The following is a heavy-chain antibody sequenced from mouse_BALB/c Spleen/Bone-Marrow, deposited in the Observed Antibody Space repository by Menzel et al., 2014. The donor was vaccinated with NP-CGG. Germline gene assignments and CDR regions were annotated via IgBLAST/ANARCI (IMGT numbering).Heavy chain of an antibody. J-gene: IGHJ3*01. CDR2: ISPYNDYT. CDR1: GYTFTNHH. CDR3: AREDYGAWFPY. Sequence: QVKLKQSGAELVRPGASVKISCKAFGYTFTNHHINWVKQGPGQGLDWIGYISPYNDYTSYNQKFKGKATLTVDKSSSTAYMELSSLTSEDSAVYFCAREDYGAWFPYWGQGTLVTVSA. D-gene: IGHD1-2*01. V-gene: IGHV1-77*01.